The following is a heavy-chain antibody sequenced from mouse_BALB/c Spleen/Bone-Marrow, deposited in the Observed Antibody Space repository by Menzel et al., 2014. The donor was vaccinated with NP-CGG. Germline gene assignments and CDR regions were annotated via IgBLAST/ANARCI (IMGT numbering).Heavy chain of an antibody. D-gene: IGHD1-1*01. Sequence: EAKLMESGGGLVQPGGSLKLFCAASGFDFSRYWMSWVRQAPGKGLEWIGEINPESSTINYTPSLKDKFIISKDNAKNTLCLQMSKVRSADTDLYYCSRLNYYGNLFVWGAGTPVTVSS. J-gene: IGHJ1*01. CDR1: GFDFSRYW. V-gene: IGHV4-1*02. CDR3: SRLNYYGNLFV. CDR2: INPESSTI.